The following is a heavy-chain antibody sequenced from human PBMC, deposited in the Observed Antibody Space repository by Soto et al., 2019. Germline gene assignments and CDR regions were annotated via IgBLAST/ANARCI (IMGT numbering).Heavy chain of an antibody. V-gene: IGHV1-2*02. CDR1: GYTFTGYY. Sequence: GASVKVSCKASGYTFTGYYMHWVRQAPGQGLEWMGWINPNSGGTNYAQKFQGRVTMTRDTSISTAYMELSRLRSEDTAVYYCAIAAAGTPYFDYWGQGTLVTVSS. CDR3: AIAAAGTPYFDY. D-gene: IGHD6-13*01. J-gene: IGHJ4*02. CDR2: INPNSGGT.